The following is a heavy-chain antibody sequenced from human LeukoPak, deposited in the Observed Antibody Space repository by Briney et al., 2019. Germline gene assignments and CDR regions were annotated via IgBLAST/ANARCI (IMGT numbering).Heavy chain of an antibody. CDR3: ARRMKPWFGELSSWFDP. V-gene: IGHV4-59*08. CDR1: GGSISSYY. D-gene: IGHD3-10*01. Sequence: SETLSLTCTVSGGSISSYYWSWIRQPPGKGLEWIGYIYYSGSTNYNPSLKSRVTISVDTSKNQFSLKLSSVTAADTAVYYCARRMKPWFGELSSWFDPWGQGTLVTVSS. J-gene: IGHJ5*02. CDR2: IYYSGST.